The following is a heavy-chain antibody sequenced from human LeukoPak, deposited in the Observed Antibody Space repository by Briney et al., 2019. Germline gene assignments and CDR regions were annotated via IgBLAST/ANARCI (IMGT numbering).Heavy chain of an antibody. CDR3: ARNTGHHDAFDI. D-gene: IGHD2-8*02. CDR2: ISSSSSII. V-gene: IGHV3-48*02. J-gene: IGHJ3*02. Sequence: GGSLRLSCAGFGFTFSSYSMNWVRQAPGKGPEGVSYISSSSSIIHYTDSVKGRFTISRDNAKNSLYLQMNSLRDEDTAVYYCARNTGHHDAFDIWGQGTMVTVSS. CDR1: GFTFSSYS.